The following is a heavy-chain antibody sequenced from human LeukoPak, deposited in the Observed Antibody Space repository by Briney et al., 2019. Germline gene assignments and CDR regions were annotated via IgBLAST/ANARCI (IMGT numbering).Heavy chain of an antibody. D-gene: IGHD3-10*01. CDR3: ARVVVRGGTKLDY. V-gene: IGHV4-39*01. Sequence: GSLRLSCAASGFTFSSYAMSWIRQPPGKGLEWIGGIYYSGSTYYNPSLKSRVTISVDTSKNQFSLKLSSVTAADTAVYYCARVVVRGGTKLDYWGQGTLVTVSS. J-gene: IGHJ4*02. CDR1: GFTFSSYA. CDR2: IYYSGST.